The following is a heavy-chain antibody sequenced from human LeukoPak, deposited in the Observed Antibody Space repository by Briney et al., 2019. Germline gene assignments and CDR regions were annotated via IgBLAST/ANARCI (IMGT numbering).Heavy chain of an antibody. CDR1: GYTFTSYA. Sequence: ASVKVSCKASGYTFTSYAISWVRQAPGQGLEWMGWISGYNGNTKYAQNFQGRVTMTTDTSTSTAYMELTSLRSDDTAIYYCARDVLLWFEDLLPTNAFDIWGQGTMVTVSS. CDR3: ARDVLLWFEDLLPTNAFDI. J-gene: IGHJ3*02. CDR2: ISGYNGNT. V-gene: IGHV1-18*01. D-gene: IGHD3-10*01.